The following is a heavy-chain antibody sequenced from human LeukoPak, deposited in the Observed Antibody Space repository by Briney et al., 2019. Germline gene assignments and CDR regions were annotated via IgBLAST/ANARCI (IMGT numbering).Heavy chain of an antibody. CDR2: VYYSGST. V-gene: IGHV4-39*01. J-gene: IGHJ4*02. D-gene: IGHD3-9*01. CDR1: GGSLSSSPYY. Sequence: SETLSLTCTVSGGSLSSSPYYWGWIRQPPGKGLEWIGSVYYSGSTSYNPPLKSRVTISVDTSKNQFSLKLNSVTAADTAVYSCASPLTGYSYFDYWGQGTLVTVSS. CDR3: ASPLTGYSYFDY.